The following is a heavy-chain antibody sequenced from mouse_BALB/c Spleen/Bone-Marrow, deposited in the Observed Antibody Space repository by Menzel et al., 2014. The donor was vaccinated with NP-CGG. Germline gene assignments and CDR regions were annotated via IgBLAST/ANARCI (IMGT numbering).Heavy chain of an antibody. CDR1: GYTFTSYY. D-gene: IGHD1-2*01. V-gene: IGHV1S81*02. Sequence: QVHVKQSGAELVKPGASVKLSCKASGYTFTSYYMYWVKQRPGQGLEWIGGINPSNGGTNFNEKFKSKATLTVDKSSSTAYMQLSSLTSEDSAVYYCTRRLFDYWGQGTTLTVSS. J-gene: IGHJ2*01. CDR2: INPSNGGT. CDR3: TRRLFDY.